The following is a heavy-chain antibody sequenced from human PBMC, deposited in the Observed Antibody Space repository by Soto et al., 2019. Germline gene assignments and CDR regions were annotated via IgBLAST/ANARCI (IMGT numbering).Heavy chain of an antibody. J-gene: IGHJ4*02. D-gene: IGHD3-3*02. Sequence: GESLKISCKGSGYRFTGYWISWVRQMPGKGLEWMGRIDPSNSYTHYSPSFHGHVTISADNSISTAYLQWSNLRASDTAIYYCAFLDTSLDFDFWGQGTLVTVSS. CDR1: GYRFTGYW. CDR3: AFLDTSLDFDF. V-gene: IGHV5-10-1*01. CDR2: IDPSNSYT.